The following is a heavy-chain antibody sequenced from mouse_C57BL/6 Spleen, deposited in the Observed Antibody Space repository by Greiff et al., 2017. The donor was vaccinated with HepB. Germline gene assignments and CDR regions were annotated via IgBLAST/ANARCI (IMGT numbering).Heavy chain of an antibody. CDR1: GYTFTDYY. CDR3: ARELRYWDV. J-gene: IGHJ1*03. V-gene: IGHV1-76*01. CDR2: IYPGSGNT. D-gene: IGHD2-1*01. Sequence: QVHVKQSGAELVRPGASVKLSCKASGYTFTDYYINWVKQRPGQGLEWIARIYPGSGNTYYNEKFKGKATLTAEKSSSTAYMQLSSLTSEDSAVYCCARELRYWDVWGTGTTVTVSS.